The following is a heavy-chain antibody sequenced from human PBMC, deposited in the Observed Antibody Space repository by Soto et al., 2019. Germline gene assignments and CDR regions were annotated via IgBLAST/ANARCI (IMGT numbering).Heavy chain of an antibody. CDR3: GGDSSGYYSLDY. CDR1: GGTFSSYA. CDR2: IIPIFGTA. Sequence: QVQLVQSGAEVKKPGSSVKVSCKASGGTFSSYATSWGRQAPGQGLEWMGGIIPIFGTANYAQKFQGRVTITADESTSTAYMELSSLRSEDTAVYYCGGDSSGYYSLDYWGQGTLVTVSS. J-gene: IGHJ4*02. V-gene: IGHV1-69*01. D-gene: IGHD3-22*01.